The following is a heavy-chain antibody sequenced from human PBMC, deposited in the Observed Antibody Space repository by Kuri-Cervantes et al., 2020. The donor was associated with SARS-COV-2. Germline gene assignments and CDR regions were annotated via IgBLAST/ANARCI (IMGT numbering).Heavy chain of an antibody. J-gene: IGHJ3*02. CDR1: GDSISGSRYY. D-gene: IGHD3-22*01. Sequence: SETLSLTCSVSGDSISGSRYYWGWIRQPPGKGLDWIGSILYSGRTDSNPSLESRVTMSVDTSKNQFSLKLSSVTAADTAVYYCARDSPPDYYDSSGYDAFDIWGQGTMVTVSS. V-gene: IGHV4-39*07. CDR2: ILYSGRT. CDR3: ARDSPPDYYDSSGYDAFDI.